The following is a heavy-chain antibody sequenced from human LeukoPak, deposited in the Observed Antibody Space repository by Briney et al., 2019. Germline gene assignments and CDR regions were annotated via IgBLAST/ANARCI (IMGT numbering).Heavy chain of an antibody. CDR1: GFTFSRYG. J-gene: IGHJ4*02. CDR2: TRHDGSRK. V-gene: IGHV3-30*02. CDR3: ARDPPDTDRGYCGFDY. D-gene: IGHD3-22*01. Sequence: GGSLRLSCAASGFTFSRYGMHWVRQAPGKGLEWVAFTRHDGSRKYYADSVKGRFTISRDNSQNTLYLQMNSLIDGDTAVYYCARDPPDTDRGYCGFDYWGQGTLVTVSS.